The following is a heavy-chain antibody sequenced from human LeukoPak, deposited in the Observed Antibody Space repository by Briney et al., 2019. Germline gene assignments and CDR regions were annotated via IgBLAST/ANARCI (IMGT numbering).Heavy chain of an antibody. CDR1: GFTFSSYW. J-gene: IGHJ6*02. D-gene: IGHD3-16*01. V-gene: IGHV3-7*03. CDR2: INHNGNVN. CDR3: ARGGGLDV. Sequence: GGSLRLSCAASGFTFSSYWMNWARRAPGKGLEWVASINHNGNVNYYVDSVKGRFTISRDDAKNSLYLQMSNLRAEDTAVYFCARGGGLDVWGQGATVTVSS.